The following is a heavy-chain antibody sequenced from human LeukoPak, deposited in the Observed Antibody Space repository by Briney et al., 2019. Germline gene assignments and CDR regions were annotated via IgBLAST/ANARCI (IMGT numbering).Heavy chain of an antibody. CDR3: ASLTYGSGGYYRVLDGMDV. CDR1: GYTLTELS. CDR2: IIPIFGTA. J-gene: IGHJ6*02. D-gene: IGHD3-10*01. Sequence: VASVKVSCKVSGYTLTELSMHWVRQAPGQGLEWMGGIIPIFGTANYAQKFQGRVTITADESTSTAYMELSSLRSEDTAVYYCASLTYGSGGYYRVLDGMDVWGQGTTVTVSS. V-gene: IGHV1-69*13.